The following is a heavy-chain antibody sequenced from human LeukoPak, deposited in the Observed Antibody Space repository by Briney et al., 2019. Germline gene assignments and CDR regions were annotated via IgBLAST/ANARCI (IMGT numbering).Heavy chain of an antibody. CDR2: ISYDGSNK. CDR1: GFTFSSYG. V-gene: IGHV3-30*18. J-gene: IGHJ4*02. CDR3: AQGHFDY. Sequence: GRSLRLSCAASGFTFSSYGMRWVRQAPGKGLEWVAVISYDGSNKYYADSVKGRFTISRDNSKNTLYLQMNSLRAEDTAVYYCAQGHFDYWGQGTLVTVSS.